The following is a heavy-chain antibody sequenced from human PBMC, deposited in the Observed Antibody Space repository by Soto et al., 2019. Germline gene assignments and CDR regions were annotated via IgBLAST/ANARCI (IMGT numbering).Heavy chain of an antibody. V-gene: IGHV3-30-3*01. CDR3: ARAKVSVIAAALDY. D-gene: IGHD6-13*01. CDR1: GFTFSSYA. Sequence: QVQLVESGVVVVQPGRSLRLSCAASGFTFSSYAMHWVRKAPGKGLEWVAVISYDGSNKYYADSVKGRFTISRDNSKNPVYVQMKSMRVEDKAVYYCARAKVSVIAAALDYWGQGTLVTVSS. CDR2: ISYDGSNK. J-gene: IGHJ4*02.